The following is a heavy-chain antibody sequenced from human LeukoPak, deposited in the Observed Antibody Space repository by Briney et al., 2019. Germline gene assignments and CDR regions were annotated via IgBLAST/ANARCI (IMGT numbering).Heavy chain of an antibody. V-gene: IGHV3-23*01. J-gene: IGHJ5*02. CDR2: INGRGDNT. Sequence: GGSLSLSCAASGVIISSYAMSWVRPAPGKGPAWVSAINGRGDNTYYADFVKGRFTISRDNSKSTVYLQMNSLRTEDTAVYYCAKDRVSPGFNWFDPWGQGTLVTVSS. CDR3: AKDRVSPGFNWFDP. D-gene: IGHD2/OR15-2a*01. CDR1: GVIISSYA.